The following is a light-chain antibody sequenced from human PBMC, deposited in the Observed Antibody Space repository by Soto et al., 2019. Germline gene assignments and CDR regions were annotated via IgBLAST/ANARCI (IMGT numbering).Light chain of an antibody. CDR2: DVN. J-gene: IGLJ2*01. V-gene: IGLV2-14*01. CDR1: SSDIGGYDY. CDR3: TSYASGSSHVV. Sequence: QSALTQPASVSGSRGPSITLSCTGTSSDIGGYDYVSWYQRHPGKAPKLIIYDVNNRPSGVSNRFSGAKSCNTASLTISGLQAEDEADYYCTSYASGSSHVVFGGGTNLTVL.